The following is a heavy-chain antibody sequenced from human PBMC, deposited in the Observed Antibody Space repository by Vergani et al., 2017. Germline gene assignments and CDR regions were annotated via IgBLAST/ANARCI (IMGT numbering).Heavy chain of an antibody. CDR3: ARDRENDYSGCSEP. CDR1: GYTFTGYY. D-gene: IGHD1-26*01. J-gene: IGHJ5*02. V-gene: IGHV1-2*02. Sequence: QVQLVQSGAEVKKPGASVKVSCKASGYTFTGYYMHWVRQAPGQGLGWMGWIKPNSGGTNYAQKFQGRVTMTRDTSIRTAYMEMGRLRSDDAAVYYCARDRENDYSGCSEPWGQGTLVTVSS. CDR2: IKPNSGGT.